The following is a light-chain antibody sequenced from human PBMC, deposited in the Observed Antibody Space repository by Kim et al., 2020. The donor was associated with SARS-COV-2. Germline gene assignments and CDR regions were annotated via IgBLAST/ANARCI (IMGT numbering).Light chain of an antibody. CDR1: NNNVGYRG. Sequence: QTATHICTGNNNNVGYRGASWLQQHQGHPPKLLSYRNNNRPSGISERLSASRSGNTASLTITGLQPEDEADYYCSAWDSSLSAWVFGGGTQLTVL. CDR3: SAWDSSLSAWV. J-gene: IGLJ3*02. V-gene: IGLV10-54*01. CDR2: RNN.